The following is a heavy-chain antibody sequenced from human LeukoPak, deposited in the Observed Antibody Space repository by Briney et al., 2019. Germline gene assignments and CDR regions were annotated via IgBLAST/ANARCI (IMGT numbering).Heavy chain of an antibody. CDR3: ARRSGVAVAGAFDY. J-gene: IGHJ4*02. V-gene: IGHV3-53*01. Sequence: GGSLRLSCAASGFTVSSNYMSWVRQAPGKGLEWVSVIYSGGSTYYADSVKGRFTISRDNSKNTLYLQMNSLRAEDTAVYFCARRSGVAVAGAFDYWGQGTLVTVSS. D-gene: IGHD6-19*01. CDR1: GFTVSSNY. CDR2: IYSGGST.